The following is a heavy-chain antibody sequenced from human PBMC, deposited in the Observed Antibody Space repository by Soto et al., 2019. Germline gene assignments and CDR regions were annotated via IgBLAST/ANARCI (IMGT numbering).Heavy chain of an antibody. CDR1: VCSISSYY. V-gene: IGHV4-59*01. CDR2: IYYSGST. CDR3: ASENFSGSSGGAWY. Sequence: QVQLQESGPGLVKPSETLSLTCTAPVCSISSYYWSWIRQPPGTGLEWIGYIYYSGSTNYNPSRKRRVPISVDKTKTQFPLQLSAVTAADTAVYYWASENFSGSSGGAWYWGQGPLVTVSS. J-gene: IGHJ4*02. D-gene: IGHD1-26*01.